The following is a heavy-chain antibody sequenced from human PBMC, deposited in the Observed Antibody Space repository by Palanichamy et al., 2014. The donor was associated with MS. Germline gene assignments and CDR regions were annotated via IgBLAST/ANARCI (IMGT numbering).Heavy chain of an antibody. J-gene: IGHJ3*01. CDR1: GLTVSSNY. CDR2: LYSDDST. Sequence: EVQLVESGGGLVQPGGSLRLSCIASGLTVSSNYMRWVRQAPGKGLEWVSVLYSDDSTYYADSVKGRFTISRDSSQNTVYLQMNSLRGEDTAIYYCARDRRRLGDIFDVWGQGTMVTVSS. V-gene: IGHV3-66*01. D-gene: IGHD6-25*01. CDR3: ARDRRRLGDIFDV.